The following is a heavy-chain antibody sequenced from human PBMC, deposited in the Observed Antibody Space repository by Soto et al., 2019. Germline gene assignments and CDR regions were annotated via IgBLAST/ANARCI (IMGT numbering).Heavy chain of an antibody. J-gene: IGHJ5*02. V-gene: IGHV1-69*13. CDR2: IIPIFGTA. CDR3: ARGDYYDSSGYSYWFDP. CDR1: GGTFSSYA. Sequence: ASVKVSCKASGGTFSSYAISWVRQAPGQGLERMGGIIPIFGTANYAQKFQGRVTITADESTSTAYMELSSLRSEDTAVYYCARGDYYDSSGYSYWFDPWGQGTLVTVSS. D-gene: IGHD3-22*01.